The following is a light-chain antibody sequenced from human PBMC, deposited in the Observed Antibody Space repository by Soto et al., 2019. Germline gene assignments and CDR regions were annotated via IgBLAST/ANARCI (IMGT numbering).Light chain of an antibody. V-gene: IGKV3D-20*01. CDR1: QSVRSHY. CDR2: EAS. J-gene: IGKJ5*01. Sequence: EVVLTQSPATLSLSPGERATLPCGASQSVRSHYIAWYQQKVGRAPRLLIYEASTRATGIPDRFSGGGSGTHFTLTIRRMEPEDFALYYCQQYASSPITFGQGTRLEIK. CDR3: QQYASSPIT.